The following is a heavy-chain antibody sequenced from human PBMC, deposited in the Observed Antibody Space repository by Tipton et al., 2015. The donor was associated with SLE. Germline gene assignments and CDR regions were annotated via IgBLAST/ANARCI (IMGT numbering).Heavy chain of an antibody. CDR1: GFSITSGHY. J-gene: IGHJ3*01. CDR3: ARYSKSWTKAFDS. D-gene: IGHD1-26*01. V-gene: IGHV4-38-2*02. Sequence: TLSLTCTVSGFSITSGHYWGWIRQSPGKGLEWIGSVWRTGATYYNPSLQSRVTLLVDTSKNQFSLKLSSVTAADTAVYYCARYSKSWTKAFDSWGQGTMVTVSS. CDR2: VWRTGAT.